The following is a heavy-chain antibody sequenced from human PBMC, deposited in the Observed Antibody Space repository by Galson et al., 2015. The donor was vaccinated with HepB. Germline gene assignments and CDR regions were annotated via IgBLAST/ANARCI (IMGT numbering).Heavy chain of an antibody. CDR1: GFTFSSYG. V-gene: IGHV3-33*01. CDR3: ARGNGGWYSRIDY. D-gene: IGHD6-19*01. Sequence: SLRLSCAASGFTFSSYGMHWVRQAPGKGLEWVAVIWSDGNNKYYADSVKGRFTISRDNSKNTLYVQMNSLRADDTAVYYCARGNGGWYSRIDYWGQGTLVTVSS. CDR2: IWSDGNNK. J-gene: IGHJ4*02.